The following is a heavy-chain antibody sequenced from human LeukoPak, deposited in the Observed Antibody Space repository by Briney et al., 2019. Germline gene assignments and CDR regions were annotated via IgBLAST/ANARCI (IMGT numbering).Heavy chain of an antibody. V-gene: IGHV3-30-3*01. J-gene: IGHJ6*02. CDR1: GFTFSSYA. CDR3: AREYIVVVPAAIEGYYYYGMDV. D-gene: IGHD2-2*02. CDR2: ISYDGSNK. Sequence: GGSLRLSCAASGFTFSSYAMHWVRQAPGKGLEWVAVISYDGSNKYYADSVKGRFTISRDNSKNTLYLQMNSLRAEDTAVYYCAREYIVVVPAAIEGYYYYGMDVWGQGTTVTVS.